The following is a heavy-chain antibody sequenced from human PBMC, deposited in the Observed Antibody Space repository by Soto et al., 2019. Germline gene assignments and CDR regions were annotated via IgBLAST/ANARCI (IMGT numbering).Heavy chain of an antibody. CDR2: ISTRSDYT. CDR1: GFTFSDYY. J-gene: IGHJ4*02. D-gene: IGHD6-13*01. V-gene: IGHV3-11*06. Sequence: PGGSLRLSCAASGFTFSDYYMTWIRQAPGKGLELISYISTRSDYTNYADSVKGRFTTSRQHAKSSLYLQMNTLRAEDTAVYYCARDRVFSSSWSIDYWGQGSLVTVS. CDR3: ARDRVFSSSWSIDY.